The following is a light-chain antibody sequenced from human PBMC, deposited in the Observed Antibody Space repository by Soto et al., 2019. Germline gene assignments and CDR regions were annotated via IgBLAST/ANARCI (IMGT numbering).Light chain of an antibody. CDR2: AAS. CDR1: QTVDSNF. CDR3: LKYGSSPGWT. V-gene: IGKV3-20*01. Sequence: DIVLTQSPGTLSLSPGERAALSFMASQTVDSNFLAWYQQKPGQAPRLLIYAASTRATGIPDRFSGSGSGTDFTLTISRLDPEDFAVYYCLKYGSSPGWTFGPGTKVDIK. J-gene: IGKJ1*01.